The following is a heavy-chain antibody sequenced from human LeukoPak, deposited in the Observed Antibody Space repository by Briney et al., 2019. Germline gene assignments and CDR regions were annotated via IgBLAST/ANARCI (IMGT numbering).Heavy chain of an antibody. Sequence: GGSLRLSCAPSGFTFSTYAMSWVRQAPGKGLEWVSSISVSGAATYYADSVKGRFTISRDNSKDTLVLQMNSLRADDTAVYYCAKGPRSGTYYYFDSWGQGTLVSVSS. V-gene: IGHV3-23*01. CDR2: ISVSGAAT. D-gene: IGHD1-26*01. CDR3: AKGPRSGTYYYFDS. CDR1: GFTFSTYA. J-gene: IGHJ4*02.